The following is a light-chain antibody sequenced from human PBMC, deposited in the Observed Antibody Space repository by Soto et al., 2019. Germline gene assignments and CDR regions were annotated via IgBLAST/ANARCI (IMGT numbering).Light chain of an antibody. J-gene: IGKJ1*01. CDR1: RSVTNNY. CDR2: GTS. CDR3: QPYGYTPPRGT. Sequence: EIVLMQSPGTLSLSPGGRATLSCRVSRSVTNNYLASYHQKPGQAPRLLISGTSDRVTGIPDRFSGSGSGTDSSLTITRLEPKDFAVYYCQPYGYTPPRGTFGKGTKVEIK. V-gene: IGKV3-20*01.